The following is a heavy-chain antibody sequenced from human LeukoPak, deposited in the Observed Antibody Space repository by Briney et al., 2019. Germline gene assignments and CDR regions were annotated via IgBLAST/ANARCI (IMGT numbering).Heavy chain of an antibody. CDR2: IKSDGSST. CDR3: VRDSGSYWFDP. CDR1: GFTFSNKW. J-gene: IGHJ5*02. V-gene: IGHV3-74*01. Sequence: GGSLGLSCAASGFTFSNKWMHWVRQAPGKGLVWVSCIKSDGSSTNYADYVKGRFTISRDNAKNTVFLQMNSLRVEDTAMYYCVRDSGSYWFDPWGQGTLVTVSS. D-gene: IGHD1-26*01.